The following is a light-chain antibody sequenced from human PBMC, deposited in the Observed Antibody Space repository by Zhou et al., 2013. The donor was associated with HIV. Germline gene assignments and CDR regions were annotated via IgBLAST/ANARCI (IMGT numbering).Light chain of an antibody. Sequence: EIVMTQSPATLSVSPGERATLSCRASQSVNSNLAWYQQKPGQAPRLLIYGASTRATGIPARFSGSGSGTEFTLTISSMQSEDFAVYYCQQYNYWPPYTFGLGDQAGDQT. J-gene: IGKJ2*01. CDR2: GAS. V-gene: IGKV3-15*01. CDR1: QSVNSN. CDR3: QQYNYWPPYT.